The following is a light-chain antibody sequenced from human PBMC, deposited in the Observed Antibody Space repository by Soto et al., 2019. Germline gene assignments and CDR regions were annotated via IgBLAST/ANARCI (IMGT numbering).Light chain of an antibody. Sequence: EIVLTQSPATLSLSPGERATLSCRASQSVGSYFAWYQHKPGQAPRLLIYDAFSRATGIPAGFSGSGSGTDFTVSISSLEPEDFAVYFCQQRSSWPLTFGGGTMVEIK. V-gene: IGKV3-11*01. J-gene: IGKJ4*01. CDR3: QQRSSWPLT. CDR1: QSVGSY. CDR2: DAF.